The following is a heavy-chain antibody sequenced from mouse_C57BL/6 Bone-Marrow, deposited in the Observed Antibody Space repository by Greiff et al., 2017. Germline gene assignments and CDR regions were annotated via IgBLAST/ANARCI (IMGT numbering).Heavy chain of an antibody. D-gene: IGHD1-1*01. J-gene: IGHJ3*01. CDR3: AREGIYGSSWFAY. V-gene: IGHV3-6*01. CDR1: GYSITSGYY. CDR2: ISYDGSN. Sequence: EVKLLESGPGLVKPSQSLSLTCSVTGYSITSGYYWNWIRQFPGNKLEWMGYISYDGSNNYNPSLKNRISITRDTSKNQFFLKLNSVTTEDTATYYCAREGIYGSSWFAYWGQGTLVTVSA.